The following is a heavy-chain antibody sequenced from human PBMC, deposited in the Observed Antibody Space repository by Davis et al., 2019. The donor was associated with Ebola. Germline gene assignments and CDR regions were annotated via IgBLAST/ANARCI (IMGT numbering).Heavy chain of an antibody. Sequence: ASVKVSCKASGGTFSSYAISWVRQAPGQGLEWMGWMNPNNGNTGYAQKFQGRVTMTRNTSISTAYMELSSLRSEDTAVYYCARDALSNWGLHYYYYGMDVWGQGTTVTVSS. CDR3: ARDALSNWGLHYYYYGMDV. V-gene: IGHV1-8*02. D-gene: IGHD7-27*01. CDR2: MNPNNGNT. CDR1: GGTFSSYA. J-gene: IGHJ6*02.